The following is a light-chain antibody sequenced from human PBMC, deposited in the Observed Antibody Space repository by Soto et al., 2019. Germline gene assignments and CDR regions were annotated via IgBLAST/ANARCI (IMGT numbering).Light chain of an antibody. CDR2: YAS. J-gene: IGLJ3*02. Sequence: SYVLTQPPSVSVAPGKTARITCGGNHIGSKSVHWYQQRPGQAPVLVIYYASDRPSGITERVSGSNSGNTATLTISRVEAGDEADYYCQVWDTSSDPSWVFGGGTKVTVL. CDR1: HIGSKS. CDR3: QVWDTSSDPSWV. V-gene: IGLV3-21*04.